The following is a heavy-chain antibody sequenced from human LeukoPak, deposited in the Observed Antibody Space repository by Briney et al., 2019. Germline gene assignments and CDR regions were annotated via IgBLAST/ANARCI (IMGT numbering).Heavy chain of an antibody. CDR3: ARWSSSGGMDV. Sequence: ASVKVSCKASGGTFSSYTISWVRQAPGQGLEWMGTIIPTPGIANYVEKFQGRVTITADKFTSAAYMELSSLRSEDTAVYYCARWSSSGGMDVWGQGTTVTVSS. J-gene: IGHJ6*02. V-gene: IGHV1-69*02. CDR1: GGTFSSYT. CDR2: IIPTPGIA. D-gene: IGHD6-6*01.